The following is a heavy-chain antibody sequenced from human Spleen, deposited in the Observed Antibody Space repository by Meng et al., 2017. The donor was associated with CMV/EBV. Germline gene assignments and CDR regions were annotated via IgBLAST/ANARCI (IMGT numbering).Heavy chain of an antibody. J-gene: IGHJ6*02. Sequence: ASVKVSCKASGYTFTGYYMHWVRQAPGQGLEWMGWINPNSGGTNYAQKFQGRVTMTRDTSISTAYMELSRLRSDDTAVYYCARVRYCSSTSCQYYYYGMDVWGQGTTVTVSS. CDR1: GYTFTGYY. V-gene: IGHV1-2*02. CDR3: ARVRYCSSTSCQYYYYGMDV. CDR2: INPNSGGT. D-gene: IGHD2-2*01.